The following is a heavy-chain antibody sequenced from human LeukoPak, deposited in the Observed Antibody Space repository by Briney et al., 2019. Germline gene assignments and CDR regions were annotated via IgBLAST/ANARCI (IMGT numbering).Heavy chain of an antibody. J-gene: IGHJ4*02. CDR3: ARGGGGYAFDY. Sequence: SETLSLTCTVSGGSISTYYWSWIRQPPGKGLEWIGHIYYSGSTNYNPSLKSRVTMSADTSKNQFSLKLSSVTAADTAVYYCARGGGGYAFDYWGQGTLVTVSS. V-gene: IGHV4-59*01. CDR1: GGSISTYY. CDR2: IYYSGST. D-gene: IGHD5-12*01.